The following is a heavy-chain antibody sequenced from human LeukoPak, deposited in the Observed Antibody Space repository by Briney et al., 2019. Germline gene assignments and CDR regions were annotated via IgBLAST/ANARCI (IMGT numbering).Heavy chain of an antibody. Sequence: PSETLSLTCAVYGGSFSGYYWSWIRQPPGKGLEWIGYIYYTGSTNYNPSLKSRLTVSVDTSKNQFSLKLSSVTAADTAVYYCARVSEGYDSPFDYWGQGTLVTVSS. J-gene: IGHJ4*02. V-gene: IGHV4-59*01. CDR1: GGSFSGYY. D-gene: IGHD3-22*01. CDR3: ARVSEGYDSPFDY. CDR2: IYYTGST.